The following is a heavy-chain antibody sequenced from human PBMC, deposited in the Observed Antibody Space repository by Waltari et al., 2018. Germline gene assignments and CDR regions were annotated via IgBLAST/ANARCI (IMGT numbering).Heavy chain of an antibody. J-gene: IGHJ4*02. D-gene: IGHD3-22*01. CDR3: ATVSYDSSGYYYFDY. V-gene: IGHV1-24*01. Sequence: QVQLVQSGAEVKKPGASVKVSCKVSGYTLTELSMHWVRQAPGKGLEWMGGFELEEGETIYEPKFQGRVTMTEDTSTDTAYMELSSLRSEDTAVYYCATVSYDSSGYYYFDYWGQGTLVTVSS. CDR2: FELEEGET. CDR1: GYTLTELS.